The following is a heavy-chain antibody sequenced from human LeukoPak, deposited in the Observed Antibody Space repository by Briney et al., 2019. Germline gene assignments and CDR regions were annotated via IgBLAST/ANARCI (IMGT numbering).Heavy chain of an antibody. CDR1: GFSFSDHY. Sequence: GGSLRLSCAASGFSFSDHYMSWIRQAPGKGLEWVALIWYEGSNKYFIDSVKGRFTISRDDSKNTVYLHMNSLTVEDTAVYYCARWRSASSSDWYLLDNWGQGTLVTVSS. J-gene: IGHJ4*02. V-gene: IGHV3-33*08. CDR2: IWYEGSNK. CDR3: ARWRSASSSDWYLLDN. D-gene: IGHD4-23*01.